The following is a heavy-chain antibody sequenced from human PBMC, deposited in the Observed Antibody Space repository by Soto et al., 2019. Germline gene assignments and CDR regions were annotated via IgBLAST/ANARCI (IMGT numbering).Heavy chain of an antibody. CDR2: ISSDGGST. D-gene: IGHD6-6*01. V-gene: IGHV3-64*02. CDR3: ARSSRSSNTYYCMDV. J-gene: IGHJ6*02. CDR1: GFTFSSYS. Sequence: EVQLVESGEGLVQPGGSLRLSCAASGFTFSSYSMHWVRQAPGKGLEYVSVISSDGGSTYYADSVKGRFTISRDNSKSTLYLQMGSLRSEDMAVYYCARSSRSSNTYYCMDVWGQGTTVTVSS.